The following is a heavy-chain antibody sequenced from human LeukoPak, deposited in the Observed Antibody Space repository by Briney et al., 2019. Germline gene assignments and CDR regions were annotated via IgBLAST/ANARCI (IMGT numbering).Heavy chain of an antibody. V-gene: IGHV3-9*01. CDR1: GFTFDDYA. J-gene: IGHJ4*02. D-gene: IGHD6-13*01. CDR2: ISWNSGSI. Sequence: GGSLRLSCAASGFTFDDYAMHWVRQAPGKGLEWVSGISWNSGSIGYADSVKGRFTISRDNAKNSLNLQMNSLRAEDTALYYCATVAAAVDYWGQGTLVTVSS. CDR3: ATVAAAVDY.